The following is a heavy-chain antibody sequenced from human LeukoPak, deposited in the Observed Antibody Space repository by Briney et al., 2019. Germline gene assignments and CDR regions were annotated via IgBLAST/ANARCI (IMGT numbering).Heavy chain of an antibody. CDR2: IAFSGRNT. D-gene: IGHD5-24*01. J-gene: IGHJ3*01. Sequence: GGSLTLSCAASGFNFNDAAMTWVRQAPGKGLEWVSLIAFSGRNTYYTDSVRGPFSISRDNSKKWMSLQMNRPRVEDTAIYYCARDIQLSAWGLGTMVTVSS. CDR1: GFNFNDAA. CDR3: ARDIQLSA. V-gene: IGHV3-23*01.